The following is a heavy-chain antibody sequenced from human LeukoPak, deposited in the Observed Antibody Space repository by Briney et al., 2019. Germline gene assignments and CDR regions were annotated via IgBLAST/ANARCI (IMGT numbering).Heavy chain of an antibody. CDR2: IYYSGST. J-gene: IGHJ4*02. CDR1: VGSISSYY. CDR3: ARGAGYYDTIDY. D-gene: IGHD3-22*01. Sequence: SETLSLTCTVSVGSISSYYWSWIRQPPGRGLEWLGYIYYSGSTNYNPSLKSRVTISVDTSKNQFSLKLSSVTAADTAVYYCARGAGYYDTIDYWGQGTLVTVSS. V-gene: IGHV4-59*01.